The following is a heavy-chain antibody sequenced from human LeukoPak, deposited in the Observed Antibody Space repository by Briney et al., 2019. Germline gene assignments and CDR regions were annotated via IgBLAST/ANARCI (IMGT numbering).Heavy chain of an antibody. J-gene: IGHJ4*02. V-gene: IGHV3-53*01. Sequence: GGSLRLSCAASGFTVSSNYMSWVRQAPGKGLEWVSVIYSGGNTYYADSVKGRFTISRDNSKNTLYLQMNSLRAEDTAVYYCARGVGAAADPFDYWGQGILVTVSS. CDR1: GFTVSSNY. D-gene: IGHD6-13*01. CDR3: ARGVGAAADPFDY. CDR2: IYSGGNT.